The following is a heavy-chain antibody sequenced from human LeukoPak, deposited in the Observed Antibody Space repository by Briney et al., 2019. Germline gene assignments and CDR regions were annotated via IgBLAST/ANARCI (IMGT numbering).Heavy chain of an antibody. CDR3: ARGTVGAGVFDV. J-gene: IGHJ3*01. D-gene: IGHD1-26*01. CDR2: IGTAGDT. Sequence: GRSLRLSCAASGFAFNTYDMHWVRQAVGKGPEWVAGIGTAGDTYYLDSVKGRFTISRENGKNSLYLQMNSLRVGDTAVYYCARGTVGAGVFDVWGQGTLVTVS. V-gene: IGHV3-13*01. CDR1: GFAFNTYD.